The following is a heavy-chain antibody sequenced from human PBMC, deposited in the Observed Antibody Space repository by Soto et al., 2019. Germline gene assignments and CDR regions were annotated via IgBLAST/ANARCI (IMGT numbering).Heavy chain of an antibody. Sequence: SETLSLTCAVSDDSITTSWRSWVRQPPGKGLEWIGEVYHGGYTNYNPSLESRVSISVDLSKNQFSLNLRSVTAADTAVYYCSKNGAYALDYWGQGTLVTVSS. D-gene: IGHD2-21*01. V-gene: IGHV4-4*02. CDR1: DDSITTSW. CDR2: VYHGGYT. CDR3: SKNGAYALDY. J-gene: IGHJ4*02.